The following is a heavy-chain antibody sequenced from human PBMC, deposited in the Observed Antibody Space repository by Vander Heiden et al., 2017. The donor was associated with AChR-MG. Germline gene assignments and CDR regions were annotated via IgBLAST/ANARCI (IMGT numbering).Heavy chain of an antibody. J-gene: IGHJ4*02. V-gene: IGHV3-30*18. D-gene: IGHD5-18*01. CDR3: AKGRAGYSYGYGVGY. CDR1: GFTFSSYG. Sequence: QVQLVESGGGVVQPGRSLRLSCAASGFTFSSYGMHWVRQAPGKGLEWVAVISYDGSNKYYADSVKGRFTISRDNSKNTLYLQMNSLRAEDTAVYYCAKGRAGYSYGYGVGYWGQGTLVTVSS. CDR2: ISYDGSNK.